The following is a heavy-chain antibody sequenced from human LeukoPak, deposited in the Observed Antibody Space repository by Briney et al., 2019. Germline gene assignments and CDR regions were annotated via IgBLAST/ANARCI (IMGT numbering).Heavy chain of an antibody. D-gene: IGHD4-17*01. V-gene: IGHV3-30*18. CDR3: AKDPRFGATVTVDY. CDR2: ISYDGANK. CDR1: GFTFSNYG. Sequence: GGSLRLSCAASGFTFSNYGMHWVRQAPGTGLEWVAFISYDGANKYYADSVKGRFTISRDNSKNSLYLQMNSLRAEDTAVYYCAKDPRFGATVTVDYWGQGTLVTVSS. J-gene: IGHJ4*02.